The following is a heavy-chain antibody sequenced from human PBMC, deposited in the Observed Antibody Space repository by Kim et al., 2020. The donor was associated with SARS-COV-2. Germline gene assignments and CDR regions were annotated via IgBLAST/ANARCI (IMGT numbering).Heavy chain of an antibody. V-gene: IGHV3-23*01. D-gene: IGHD2-8*02. CDR2: ISGDTGST. J-gene: IGHJ6*02. Sequence: GGSLRLSCAASGFTFSNYAMNWVRQAPGKGLEWVSTISGDTGSTYHADSVKGRFTISRDNSKNTLFLQMNSLRAEDTAVYYCAKAGFCTSVNCPNYYGMDVWGQGTTVPVSS. CDR3: AKAGFCTSVNCPNYYGMDV. CDR1: GFTFSNYA.